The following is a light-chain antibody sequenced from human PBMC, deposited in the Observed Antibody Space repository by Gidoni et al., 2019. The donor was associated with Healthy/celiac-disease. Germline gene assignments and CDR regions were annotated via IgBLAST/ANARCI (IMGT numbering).Light chain of an antibody. Sequence: QSALTQPRSVSGSPGQSVTISCTGTSSDVGGYNYVSWYQELPGKAPKLMLYDVSKRPSGVPDRFSGSKSANTASLTISGLQPEDEADYYCCSYAGSYTLVFGGGTKLTVL. CDR3: CSYAGSYTLV. V-gene: IGLV2-11*01. CDR2: DVS. J-gene: IGLJ2*01. CDR1: SSDVGGYNY.